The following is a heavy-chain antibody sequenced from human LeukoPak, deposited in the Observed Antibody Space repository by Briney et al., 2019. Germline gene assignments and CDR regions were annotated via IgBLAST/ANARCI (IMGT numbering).Heavy chain of an antibody. D-gene: IGHD3-10*01. CDR1: GGSISSYY. CDR3: VLGGSGRKNYAGYRY. CDR2: IYYSGST. Sequence: SETLSLTCTVSGGSISSYYWSWIRQPPGKGLEWIGYIYYSGSTNYNPSLKSRVTISVDTSKNQFSLKLSSVTAADTAVYYCVLGGSGRKNYAGYRYWGQGTLVTVSS. J-gene: IGHJ4*02. V-gene: IGHV4-59*08.